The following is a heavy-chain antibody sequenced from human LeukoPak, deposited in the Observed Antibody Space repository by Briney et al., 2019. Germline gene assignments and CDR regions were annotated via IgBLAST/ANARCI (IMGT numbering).Heavy chain of an antibody. Sequence: PGGSLRLSCAASGFTFSSYWMSWVRQAPGKGLEWVANIKQDGSEKYYVGSVKGRFTISRDNAKNSLYLQMNSLRAEDTAVYYCARVSGSSWYGAFDIWGQGAMVTVSS. CDR1: GFTFSSYW. J-gene: IGHJ3*02. CDR2: IKQDGSEK. CDR3: ARVSGSSWYGAFDI. D-gene: IGHD6-13*01. V-gene: IGHV3-7*01.